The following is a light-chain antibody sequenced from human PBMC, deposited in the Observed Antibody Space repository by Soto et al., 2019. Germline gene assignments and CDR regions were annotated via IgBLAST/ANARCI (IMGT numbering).Light chain of an antibody. J-gene: IGKJ1*01. CDR3: QQTYSTPGT. V-gene: IGKV1-39*01. CDR2: AAS. CDR1: RTIAGY. Sequence: DIQMTQSPSSLSASVGDRVTITCRASRTIAGYVNWYQQRPGEAPNLLIYAASSLQSGVPSRFRGSGSGTDFTLTINGLQPEDFATFYCQQTYSTPGTFGQGTKVDIK.